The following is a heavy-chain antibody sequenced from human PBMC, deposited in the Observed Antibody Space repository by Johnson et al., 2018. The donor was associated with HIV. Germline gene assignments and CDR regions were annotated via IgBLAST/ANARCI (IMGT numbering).Heavy chain of an antibody. CDR1: GFTFSRYW. CDR3: ARAYNDAFDI. CDR2: IKQDGSEK. Sequence: MQLVESGGGVVQPGGSLRLSCAASGFTFSRYWLTWVRRAPGKGLEWVANIKQDGSEKYYVDSVKGRFTISRDNSKNTLYLQMKSLRAEDTAVFYCARAYNDAFDIWGQGTMVTVSS. J-gene: IGHJ3*02. D-gene: IGHD5-24*01. V-gene: IGHV3-7*04.